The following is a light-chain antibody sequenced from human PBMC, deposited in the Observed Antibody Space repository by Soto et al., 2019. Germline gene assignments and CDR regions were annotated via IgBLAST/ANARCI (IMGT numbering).Light chain of an antibody. V-gene: IGKV1-27*01. CDR1: PGISNF. CDR2: LAS. CDR3: QKINSAPYT. J-gene: IGKJ2*01. Sequence: QMTQSPSSLSASVGDRVTITCRASPGISNFLAWYQKKPGKVPKLLVYLASTLQSGVPSRFSGRGSGTDFTLIISGLQPEDVATYYCQKINSAPYTFGQGTKLEIK.